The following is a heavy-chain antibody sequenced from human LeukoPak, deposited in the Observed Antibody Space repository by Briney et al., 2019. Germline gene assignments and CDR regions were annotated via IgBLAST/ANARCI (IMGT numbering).Heavy chain of an antibody. V-gene: IGHV3-21*01. CDR1: GFTFSTYS. Sequence: KTGGSLRLSCAASGFTFSTYSMNWVRQAPGKGLEWVSSNSSSSSNRYYADSVKGRFTIFRDNAKNSLYLQMNSLRAEDTAVYYCARDQSYYDSSGYPGGYYYMDVWGKGTTVTVSS. CDR2: NSSSSSNR. D-gene: IGHD3-22*01. CDR3: ARDQSYYDSSGYPGGYYYMDV. J-gene: IGHJ6*03.